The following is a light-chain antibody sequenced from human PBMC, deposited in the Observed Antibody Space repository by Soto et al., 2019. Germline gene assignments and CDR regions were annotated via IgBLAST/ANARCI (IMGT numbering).Light chain of an antibody. J-gene: IGKJ2*01. CDR3: QQYNNWPPEYT. CDR2: DAS. V-gene: IGKV3D-15*01. CDR1: QSISSK. Sequence: EIVMTQSPATLSVSPGQRATLSCRASQSISSKLAWYQQKPGQAPRLLIYDASTRATGIPARFSGSGSGTEFTLTISSLQSEEFAVYYCQQYNNWPPEYTFGQGTKLEIK.